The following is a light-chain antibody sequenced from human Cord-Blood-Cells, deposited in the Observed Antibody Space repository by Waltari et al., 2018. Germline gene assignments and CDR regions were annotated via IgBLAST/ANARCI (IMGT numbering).Light chain of an antibody. Sequence: SYELKQPPSVSVSTGQTARITSSGDALPKQSAYWYQQKTGQAPVLVIYKDSERPYGIPERFSGSSSGTTVTLTISGVQAEDEADYYWQSADSSGTYVVFGGGTKLTVL. CDR1: ALPKQS. J-gene: IGLJ2*01. CDR2: KDS. CDR3: QSADSSGTYVV. V-gene: IGLV3-25*03.